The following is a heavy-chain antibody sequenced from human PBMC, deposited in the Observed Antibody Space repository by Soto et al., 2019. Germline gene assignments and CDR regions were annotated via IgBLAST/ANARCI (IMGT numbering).Heavy chain of an antibody. D-gene: IGHD4-17*01. CDR2: ISGSDGST. Sequence: GGSLRLSCAASGFTFSNYAMSWVRQAPGKGLEWVSTISGSDGSTYYADSVKGRFTISRDNSKNTLYLQVNSLRAEDTAVYYCAKAHPKDYGDWPRGDYWGQGTRVTVSS. V-gene: IGHV3-23*01. CDR1: GFTFSNYA. CDR3: AKAHPKDYGDWPRGDY. J-gene: IGHJ4*02.